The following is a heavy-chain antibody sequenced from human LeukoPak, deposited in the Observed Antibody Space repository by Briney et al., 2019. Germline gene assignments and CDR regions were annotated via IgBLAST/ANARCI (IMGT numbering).Heavy chain of an antibody. CDR3: ARFIRSRIAGTRYYYYMDV. V-gene: IGHV3-21*01. CDR2: ISSSSSYI. Sequence: PGGSLRLSCAASGFTFSSYSMNWVRQAPGKGLEWVSSISSSSSYIYYADSVKGRFTISRDNAKNSLYLQMNSLRAEDTAVYYCARFIRSRIAGTRYYYYMDVWGKGTTVTVSS. J-gene: IGHJ6*03. D-gene: IGHD6-13*01. CDR1: GFTFSSYS.